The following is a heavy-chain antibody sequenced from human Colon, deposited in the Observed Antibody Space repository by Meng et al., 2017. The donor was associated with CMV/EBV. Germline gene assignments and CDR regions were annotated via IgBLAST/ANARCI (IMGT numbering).Heavy chain of an antibody. V-gene: IGHV3-33*01. Sequence: SLRLSCAASGFTFGNCGRHWVRQAPGEGVEWVAVIWYDGSNKYYADSVKGRFTISRDNSKNTLYLQMNSLRAEDTAVYYCASLLDYWGQGTLVTVSS. J-gene: IGHJ4*02. CDR3: ASLLDY. CDR1: GFTFGNCG. CDR2: IWYDGSNK.